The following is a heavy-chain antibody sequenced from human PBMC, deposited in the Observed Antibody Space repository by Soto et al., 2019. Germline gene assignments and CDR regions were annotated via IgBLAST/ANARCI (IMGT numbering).Heavy chain of an antibody. D-gene: IGHD3-22*01. V-gene: IGHV4-38-2*02. CDR1: GYSISSGYY. J-gene: IGHJ6*02. Sequence: SETLSLTCAVSGYSISSGYYWGWIRQPPGKGLEWIGSIYHSGSTYYNPSLKSRVTISVDTSKNQSSLKLSSVTAADTAVYYCARDSGSPGSYYYDSNYYYYGMDVWGQGTTVTVSS. CDR3: ARDSGSPGSYYYDSNYYYYGMDV. CDR2: IYHSGST.